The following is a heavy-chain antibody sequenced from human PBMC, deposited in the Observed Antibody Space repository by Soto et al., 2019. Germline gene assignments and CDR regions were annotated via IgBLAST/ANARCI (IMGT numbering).Heavy chain of an antibody. CDR2: INHSGST. J-gene: IGHJ4*02. CDR3: ARVRVVITMVRGVIRTYYFDY. V-gene: IGHV4-34*01. CDR1: GGSFSGYY. D-gene: IGHD3-10*01. Sequence: SETLSLTCAVYGGSFSGYYWSWIRQPPGKGLEWIGEINHSGSTNYNPSLKSRVTISVDTSKNQFPLKLSSVTAADTAVYYCARVRVVITMVRGVIRTYYFDYWGQGTLVTV.